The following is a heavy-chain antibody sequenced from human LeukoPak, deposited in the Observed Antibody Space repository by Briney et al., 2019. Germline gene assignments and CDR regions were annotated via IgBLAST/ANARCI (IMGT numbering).Heavy chain of an antibody. V-gene: IGHV3-23*01. CDR2: ISGSGGST. CDR3: ARDTLEGYYDRSGYQKEYFQH. J-gene: IGHJ1*01. CDR1: GFTFSSYA. Sequence: GGSLRLSCAASGFTFSSYAMSWVRQAPGKGLEWVSAISGSGGSTYYADSVKGRFTISRDNAKNSLYLQMNSLRAEDTSVYYCARDTLEGYYDRSGYQKEYFQHWGQGTLVTVSS. D-gene: IGHD3-22*01.